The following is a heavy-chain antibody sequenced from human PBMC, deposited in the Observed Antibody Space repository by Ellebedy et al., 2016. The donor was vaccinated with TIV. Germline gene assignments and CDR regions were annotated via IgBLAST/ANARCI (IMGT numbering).Heavy chain of an antibody. Sequence: GGSLRRSXAASGFTFSNHWMFWVRQAPGMGLVWVSRVNNDGSNTLYADSVKGRFTISRDNAKNTLYLQMNSLRAEDTAVYFCVRGSSIYAMDVWGQGTTVTVSS. CDR2: VNNDGSNT. D-gene: IGHD2-2*01. CDR1: GFTFSNHW. J-gene: IGHJ6*02. CDR3: VRGSSIYAMDV. V-gene: IGHV3-74*01.